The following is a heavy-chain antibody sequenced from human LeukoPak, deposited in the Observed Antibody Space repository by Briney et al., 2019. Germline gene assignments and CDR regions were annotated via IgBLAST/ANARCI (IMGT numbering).Heavy chain of an antibody. CDR2: GNTEDGET. Sequence: ASVKVSCKVSGYTFTDYYMHWVQQAPGKGLEWMGLGNTEDGETIYAEKSQGRVNITEDTSLDTAYMELSSLRSEDTAVYYCATGRYCSGGSCYLDYWGQGTLVTVSS. CDR1: GYTFTDYY. V-gene: IGHV1-69-2*01. J-gene: IGHJ4*02. D-gene: IGHD2-15*01. CDR3: ATGRYCSGGSCYLDY.